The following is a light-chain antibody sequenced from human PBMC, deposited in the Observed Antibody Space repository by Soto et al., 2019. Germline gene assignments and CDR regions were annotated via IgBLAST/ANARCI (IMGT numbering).Light chain of an antibody. CDR3: QQYNSYWT. CDR1: QSISSW. CDR2: AAS. Sequence: DLQMTQSPSTLSASVVARVTITCRASQSISSWLAWYQQTPGNAPKLLIYAASSLESGPPSRFSGSGSGTEFTLTISSLQPDDFATYYCQQYNSYWTFGQGTKLDIK. V-gene: IGKV1-5*01. J-gene: IGKJ1*01.